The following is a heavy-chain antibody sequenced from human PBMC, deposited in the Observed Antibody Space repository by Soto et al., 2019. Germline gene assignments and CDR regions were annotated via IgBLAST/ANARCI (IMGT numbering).Heavy chain of an antibody. CDR1: GYTFTSYD. J-gene: IGHJ4*02. V-gene: IGHV1-8*01. Sequence: ASVKVSCKASGYTFTSYDINWVRQASGQGLEWMGWVNPNSGNTGYAQKFQGRVTMTRDTSISTAYMELSSLRSEDTAVYYCARGILGSSSSLVNYDYWGQGTLVTVSS. CDR2: VNPNSGNT. D-gene: IGHD6-6*01. CDR3: ARGILGSSSSLVNYDY.